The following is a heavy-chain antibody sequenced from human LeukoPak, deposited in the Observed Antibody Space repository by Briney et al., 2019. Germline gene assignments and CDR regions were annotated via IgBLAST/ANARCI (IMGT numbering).Heavy chain of an antibody. J-gene: IGHJ5*02. Sequence: GGSLRLSCTASGFTFSRYAMSWVRQAPGKGLEWVSAISGSGNSTYCADSVKGRFTISRDNPKNTFFLQMNSLRAEDTAVYYCARGPDCSSTSCYVLGWFDPWGQGTLVTVSS. V-gene: IGHV3-23*01. D-gene: IGHD2-2*01. CDR2: ISGSGNST. CDR3: ARGPDCSSTSCYVLGWFDP. CDR1: GFTFSRYA.